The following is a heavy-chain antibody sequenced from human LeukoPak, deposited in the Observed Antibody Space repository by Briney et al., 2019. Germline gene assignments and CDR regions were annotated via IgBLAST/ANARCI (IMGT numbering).Heavy chain of an antibody. J-gene: IGHJ4*02. Sequence: ASVKVSCKASGYTFTGYYMHWVRQAPGQGLEWMGWINPNSGGTNYAQNFQGRLTMTRDTSIRSVYMDLSGLISDDTAIYYCAKMGNCDSSGCTPADYWGQGTLVTVSS. CDR1: GYTFTGYY. V-gene: IGHV1-2*02. CDR2: INPNSGGT. D-gene: IGHD2-15*01. CDR3: AKMGNCDSSGCTPADY.